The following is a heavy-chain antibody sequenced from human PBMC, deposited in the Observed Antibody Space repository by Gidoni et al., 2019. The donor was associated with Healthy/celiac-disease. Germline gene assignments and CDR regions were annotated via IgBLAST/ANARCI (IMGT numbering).Heavy chain of an antibody. V-gene: IGHV4-34*01. CDR2: INHSGST. Sequence: QVQLQQWGAVLLKPSETLSLTCAGVGGSFSGYYWRWIRQPPGKGLEWIGEINHSGSTNYNTYLKSRVTISVDTSKNPFSLKLSSVTAADTAVYYCARWGKQLGFDYWGQGTLVTVSS. D-gene: IGHD6-6*01. CDR3: ARWGKQLGFDY. J-gene: IGHJ4*02. CDR1: GGSFSGYY.